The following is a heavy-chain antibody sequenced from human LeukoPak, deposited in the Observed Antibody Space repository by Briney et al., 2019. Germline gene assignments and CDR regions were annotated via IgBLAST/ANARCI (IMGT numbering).Heavy chain of an antibody. V-gene: IGHV4-34*01. Sequence: PSETLSLTCAVYGGSFSGYYWSWIRQPPGKGLEWIGEINHSGSTNYNPSLKSRVTISVDTSKNQFSLKLSSVTAADTAVYYCARRHLRYFDWPPGDYRGQGTLVTVSS. CDR1: GGSFSGYY. J-gene: IGHJ4*02. CDR3: ARRHLRYFDWPPGDY. CDR2: INHSGST. D-gene: IGHD3-9*01.